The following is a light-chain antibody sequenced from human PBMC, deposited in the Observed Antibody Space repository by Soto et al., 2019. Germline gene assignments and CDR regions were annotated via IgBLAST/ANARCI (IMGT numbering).Light chain of an antibody. J-gene: IGKJ5*01. CDR3: QVRTNWSIA. CDR1: QSVSSY. CDR2: DAS. Sequence: TPTTLSLSPRERATLSCWASQSVSSYLAWYQQKPGQAPRLLIYDASNRATGIPARFSGTGSGTDFTLTINNLEPEDFAVYYCQVRTNWSIAFGRGTRLEI. V-gene: IGKV3-11*01.